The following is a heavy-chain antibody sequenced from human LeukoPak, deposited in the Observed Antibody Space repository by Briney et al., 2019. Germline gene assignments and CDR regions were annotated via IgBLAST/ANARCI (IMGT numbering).Heavy chain of an antibody. J-gene: IGHJ4*02. V-gene: IGHV4-39*07. CDR2: IYYSGST. D-gene: IGHD3-10*01. CDR3: ARETRYYGSGSYYD. Sequence: KPSETLSLTCTVSGGSISSSSYYWGWIRQPPWKGLEWIGSIYYSGSTYYNPSLKSRVTISVDTSKNQFSLKLSSVTAADTAVYYCARETRYYGSGSYYDWGQGTLVTVSS. CDR1: GGSISSSSYY.